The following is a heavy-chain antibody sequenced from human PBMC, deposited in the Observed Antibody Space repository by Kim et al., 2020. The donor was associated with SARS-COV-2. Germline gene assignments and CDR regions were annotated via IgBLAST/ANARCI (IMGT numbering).Heavy chain of an antibody. J-gene: IGHJ4*02. CDR3: ARDPSYYYDSSGYYDY. D-gene: IGHD3-22*01. CDR2: IKQDGSEK. Sequence: GGSLRLSCAASGFTFSSYWMSWVRQAPGKGLEWVANIKQDGSEKYYVDSVKGRFTISRDNAKNSLYLQMNSLRAEDTAVYYCARDPSYYYDSSGYYDYWGQGTLVTVSS. CDR1: GFTFSSYW. V-gene: IGHV3-7*01.